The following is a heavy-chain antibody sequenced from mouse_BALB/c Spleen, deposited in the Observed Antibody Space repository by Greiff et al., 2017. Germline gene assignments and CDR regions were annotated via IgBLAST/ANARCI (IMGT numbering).Heavy chain of an antibody. V-gene: IGHV1S132*01. Sequence: VQLQQSGAELVKPGASVKLSCKTSGYTFTSYWIQWVKQRPGQGLGWIGEIFPGTRTTYYNEKFKGKATLTIDTSSSTAYMQLSSLTSEDSAVYFCARGGSGYGAYWGQGTLVTVSA. J-gene: IGHJ3*01. D-gene: IGHD3-1*01. CDR1: GYTFTSYW. CDR2: IFPGTRTT. CDR3: ARGGSGYGAY.